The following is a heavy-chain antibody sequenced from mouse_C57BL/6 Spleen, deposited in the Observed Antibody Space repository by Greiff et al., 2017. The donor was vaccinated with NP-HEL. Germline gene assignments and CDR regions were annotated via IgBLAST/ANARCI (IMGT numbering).Heavy chain of an antibody. J-gene: IGHJ3*01. D-gene: IGHD3-2*01. V-gene: IGHV1-82*01. CDR1: GYAFSSSW. Sequence: VKLQESGPELVKPGASVKISCKASGYAFSSSWMNWVKQRPGKGLEWIGRIYPGDGDTNYNGKFKGKATLTADKSSSTAYMQLSSLTSEDSAVYFCARSLDSPFAYWGQGTLVTVSA. CDR2: IYPGDGDT. CDR3: ARSLDSPFAY.